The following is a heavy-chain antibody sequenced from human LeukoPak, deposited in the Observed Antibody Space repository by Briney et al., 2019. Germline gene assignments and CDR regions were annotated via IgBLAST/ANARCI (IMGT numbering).Heavy chain of an antibody. D-gene: IGHD1-26*01. Sequence: GGSLRLSCAASGFTLSSNYMSWVRQAPGKGLEWVAVITYDGNNKYYAESVKGRFTISRDNSKNTLDLQMNSLRAEDTAVYYCARGLLGTTTSYFDYWGQGTLVTVSS. CDR2: ITYDGNNK. J-gene: IGHJ4*02. V-gene: IGHV3-30-3*01. CDR3: ARGLLGTTTSYFDY. CDR1: GFTLSSNY.